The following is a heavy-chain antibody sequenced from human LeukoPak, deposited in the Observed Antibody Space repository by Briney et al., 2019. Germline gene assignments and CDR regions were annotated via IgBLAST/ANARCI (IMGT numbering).Heavy chain of an antibody. CDR3: AREGRSSSFLVSYYYGMDV. D-gene: IGHD6-6*01. Sequence: PSETLSLTCTVSGGSISSSSYYWGWIRQPPGKGLEWIGSIYYSGSTYYNPSLKSRVTLSVDTSKNQFSLKLSSVTAADTAVYYCAREGRSSSFLVSYYYGMDVWGQGTTVTVSS. V-gene: IGHV4-39*02. CDR2: IYYSGST. CDR1: GGSISSSSYY. J-gene: IGHJ6*02.